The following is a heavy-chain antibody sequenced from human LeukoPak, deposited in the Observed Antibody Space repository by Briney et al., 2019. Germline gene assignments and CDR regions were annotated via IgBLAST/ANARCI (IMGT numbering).Heavy chain of an antibody. CDR2: IRQDGSDK. V-gene: IGHV3-7*04. Sequence: GGSLRLSCVASGFTFSSYWMTWVRQAPGKGLEWVANIRQDGSDKYYVDSVKGRFTISRDNANNLLYLQMNSLRDEDTAVYYCGRAKDYSSIWGQGTLVTVSS. CDR3: GRAKDYSSI. J-gene: IGHJ4*02. D-gene: IGHD4-11*01. CDR1: GFTFSSYW.